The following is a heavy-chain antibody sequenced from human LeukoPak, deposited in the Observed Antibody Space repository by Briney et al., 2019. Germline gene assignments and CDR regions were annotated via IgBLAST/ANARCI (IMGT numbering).Heavy chain of an antibody. V-gene: IGHV3-30*02. Sequence: PGGSLRLSCAASGFIFSNYAMHWVRQAPGKGLEWVAYIQYDESNKQYGDSVKGRFTISRDNSKNSLYLQMDSLRAEDTAVYYCARDNYGIDYWGQGTLVTVSS. CDR2: IQYDESNK. CDR1: GFIFSNYA. D-gene: IGHD3-10*01. J-gene: IGHJ4*02. CDR3: ARDNYGIDY.